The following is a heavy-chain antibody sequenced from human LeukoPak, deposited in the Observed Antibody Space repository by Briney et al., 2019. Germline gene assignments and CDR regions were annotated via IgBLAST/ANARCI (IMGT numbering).Heavy chain of an antibody. CDR2: IYYNGST. V-gene: IGHV4-59*01. J-gene: IGHJ4*02. CDR3: ARKGGHFDY. D-gene: IGHD2-15*01. CDR1: GGSISYYY. Sequence: SGTLSLTCTVSGGSISYYYWSWIRQSPGKGLEWIGYIYYNGSTNYNPSLKSRVTMSVDMSKNQFSLKLSSVTAADTAIYYCARKGGHFDYWGQGTLVTVSS.